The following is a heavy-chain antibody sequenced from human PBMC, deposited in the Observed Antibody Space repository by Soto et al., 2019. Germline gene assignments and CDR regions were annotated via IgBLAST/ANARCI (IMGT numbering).Heavy chain of an antibody. CDR3: TRDPPGYCSGGNCPGPFDY. CDR2: ISGSGSST. J-gene: IGHJ4*02. V-gene: IGHV3-23*01. Sequence: SGGSLRLSCGASGFTFSNYAMSWVRQAPGKGLEWVSSISGSGSSTYYADSVKDRFTISRDNSKNTLYVQMNSLRAEDTAVYYCTRDPPGYCSGGNCPGPFDYWGQGTLVTAPQ. D-gene: IGHD2-15*01. CDR1: GFTFSNYA.